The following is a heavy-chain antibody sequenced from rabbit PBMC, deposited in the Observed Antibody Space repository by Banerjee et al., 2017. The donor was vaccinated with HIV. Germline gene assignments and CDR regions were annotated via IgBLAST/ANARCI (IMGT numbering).Heavy chain of an antibody. CDR1: GFSFSSGYC. Sequence: QSLEESGGDLVKPGASLTLTCTASGFSFSSGYCMCWVRQAPGKGLEWIGCIYAGSSGSTYYASWAKGRFTISKTSSTTVTLQMTSLTAADTATYFCARSYGGSASYAYFLWGQGTLVTVS. V-gene: IGHV1S40*01. J-gene: IGHJ3*01. D-gene: IGHD4-2*01. CDR2: IYAGSSGST. CDR3: ARSYGGSASYAYFL.